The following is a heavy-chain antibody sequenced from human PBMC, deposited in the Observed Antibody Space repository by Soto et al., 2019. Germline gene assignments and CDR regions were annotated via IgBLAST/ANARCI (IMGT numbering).Heavy chain of an antibody. Sequence: EVQLLESGGGLVQPGGSLRLACAASGFTFRSFAVAWVRQAPGKGLEWVTTIAVSGSTYYADSVKGRFTVSRDNSNNALYLQMSTLRSEDTAVYHCAKEPGGPGRGLDSLGQGTLVTVSS. CDR3: AKEPGGPGRGLDS. D-gene: IGHD3-10*01. V-gene: IGHV3-23*01. CDR2: IAVSGST. J-gene: IGHJ4*02. CDR1: GFTFRSFA.